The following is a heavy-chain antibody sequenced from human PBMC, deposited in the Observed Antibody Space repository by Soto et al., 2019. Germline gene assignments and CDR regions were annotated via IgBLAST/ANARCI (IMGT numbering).Heavy chain of an antibody. CDR3: ARSSYYYDSSGYYILFAY. J-gene: IGHJ4*02. CDR1: GGSISSYY. Sequence: PSETLSLTCTVSGGSISSYYWSWIRQPPGKGLEWIGYIYYSGSTNYSPSLKSRVTISVDTSKNQFSLKLSSVTAADTAVYYCARSSYYYDSSGYYILFAYWGQGTLVTVSS. D-gene: IGHD3-22*01. CDR2: IYYSGST. V-gene: IGHV4-59*01.